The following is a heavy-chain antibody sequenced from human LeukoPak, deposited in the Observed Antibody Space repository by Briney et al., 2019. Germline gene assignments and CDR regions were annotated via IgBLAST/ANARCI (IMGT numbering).Heavy chain of an antibody. CDR3: ARDPTGDSSGYYDAFDI. V-gene: IGHV1-69*06. Sequence: ASVKVSCKASGYTFTSYYMHWVRQAPGQGLEWMGGIIPIFGTTNYAQKFQGRVTITADKSTSTAYMELSSLRSEDTAVYYCARDPTGDSSGYYDAFDIWGQGTMVTVSS. CDR1: GYTFTSYY. D-gene: IGHD3-22*01. J-gene: IGHJ3*02. CDR2: IIPIFGTT.